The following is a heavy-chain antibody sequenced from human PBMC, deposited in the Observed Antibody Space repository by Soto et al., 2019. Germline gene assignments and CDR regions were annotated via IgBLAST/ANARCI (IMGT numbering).Heavy chain of an antibody. Sequence: PVGSLRLSCSASGFTFSIYAMHWVRQAPGKGLEYVSAVSTNGGTSYYADSVEGRFTISRDNSRNTLYLQMNSLRPEDTAVYYCVKDRAPRDGYKTQPGSWGLGTLVTVSS. CDR2: VSTNGGTS. J-gene: IGHJ5*02. CDR3: VKDRAPRDGYKTQPGS. V-gene: IGHV3-64D*06. CDR1: GFTFSIYA. D-gene: IGHD5-12*01.